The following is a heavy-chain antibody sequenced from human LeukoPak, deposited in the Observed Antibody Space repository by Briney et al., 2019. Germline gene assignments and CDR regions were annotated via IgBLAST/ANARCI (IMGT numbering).Heavy chain of an antibody. J-gene: IGHJ4*02. CDR2: ISWNSGSI. CDR1: GFTFDDYA. V-gene: IGHV3-9*01. CDR3: AKGAYYYDSSGYYPLDY. Sequence: PGGSLRLSCAASGFTFDDYAMHWVRQAPGKGLEWVSGISWNSGSIGYADSVKGRFTISRDNAKNSLYLQMNSLRAEDTALYYCAKGAYYYDSSGYYPLDYWGQGTLVTVSS. D-gene: IGHD3-22*01.